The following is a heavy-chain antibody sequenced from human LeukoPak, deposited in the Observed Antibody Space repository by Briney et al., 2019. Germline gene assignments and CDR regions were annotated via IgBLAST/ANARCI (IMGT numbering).Heavy chain of an antibody. J-gene: IGHJ1*01. CDR2: ISSTSSTI. D-gene: IGHD5-18*01. CDR3: ARGGYSYPRAGDS. V-gene: IGHV3-48*01. CDR1: GFTFSAYS. Sequence: QTGGSLRLSCAASGFTFSAYSMNWVRQAPGKGLEWVAYISSTSSTIYYADPVKGRFTISRDNAKNSLYLQMNSLSAEDTAVYYCARGGYSYPRAGDSCGQGTLVTVSS.